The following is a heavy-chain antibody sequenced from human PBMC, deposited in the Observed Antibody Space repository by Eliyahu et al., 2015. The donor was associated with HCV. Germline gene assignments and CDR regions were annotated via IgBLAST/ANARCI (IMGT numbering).Heavy chain of an antibody. D-gene: IGHD2-15*01. J-gene: IGHJ4*02. CDR2: ISYDGSNK. CDR1: GFTFSSYG. V-gene: IGHV3-33*01. CDR3: ARRLENCSGGNCYSMEY. Sequence: QVQLVESGGGVVQPGTSLRLSCVASGFTFSSYGMHWVRQAPGKGLEWVAVISYDGSNKYYSDSVKGRFTISRDNSKNTLYLQMNSLRPEDTAVYYCARRLENCSGGNCYSMEYWGQGTLVTVSS.